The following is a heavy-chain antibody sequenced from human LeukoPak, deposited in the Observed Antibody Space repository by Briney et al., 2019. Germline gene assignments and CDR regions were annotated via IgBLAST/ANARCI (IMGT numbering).Heavy chain of an antibody. Sequence: GGSLRLSCAASRFTFSSYAMHWVRQAPGKGLHWVAAISYDGTNKYYADSVKDRFTISRDNSKNTLYLQMNSLRADDTAVFYCARGHPRPRVIAVAGNFDSWGQGTLVTVSS. CDR2: ISYDGTNK. V-gene: IGHV3-30-3*01. CDR3: ARGHPRPRVIAVAGNFDS. J-gene: IGHJ4*02. D-gene: IGHD6-19*01. CDR1: RFTFSSYA.